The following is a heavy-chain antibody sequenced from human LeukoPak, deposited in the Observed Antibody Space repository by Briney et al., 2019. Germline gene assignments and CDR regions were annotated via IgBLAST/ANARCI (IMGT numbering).Heavy chain of an antibody. CDR1: GYTFTGYY. Sequence: ASVKVSCKASGYTFTGYYMHWVRQAPGQGLEWMGWINPNSGGTNYAQKFQGRVTMTRDTSISTAYMELSRLRSDDTAVYYCARYWIPRTIVMARGWFDPWGQGTLVTVSS. J-gene: IGHJ5*02. V-gene: IGHV1-2*02. CDR3: ARYWIPRTIVMARGWFDP. D-gene: IGHD3-22*01. CDR2: INPNSGGT.